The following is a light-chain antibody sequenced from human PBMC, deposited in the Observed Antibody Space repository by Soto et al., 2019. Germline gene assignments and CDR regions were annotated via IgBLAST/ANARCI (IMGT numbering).Light chain of an antibody. CDR3: QQYGDSPLT. V-gene: IGKV3-20*01. CDR2: GAS. Sequence: IDLTQSPGTLSLPPGDRATLSCRASLSLSNSVLAWYQQKPGQAPRLLIYGASKRATGVPDRFSGRGSGTDFTLTISRLEPEDFAVYYCQQYGDSPLTFGGGTKVDIK. CDR1: LSLSNSV. J-gene: IGKJ4*01.